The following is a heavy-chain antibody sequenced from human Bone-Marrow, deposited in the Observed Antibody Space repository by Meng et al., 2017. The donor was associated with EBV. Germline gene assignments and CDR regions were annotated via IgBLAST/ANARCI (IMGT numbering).Heavy chain of an antibody. CDR2: INPGKSDT. D-gene: IGHD3-10*01. Sequence: VQLVQSGAAVKKPXXSVTGXCKASGXTFTGYAIQWVRQAPGLRLKWMGWINPGKSDTRYSQKFQGRVTITRDTSASTAYMQLSNLRSEDSAVYYCARYPIYFGSGDYYKLHWFDPWGQGTLVTVSS. CDR3: ARYPIYFGSGDYYKLHWFDP. CDR1: GXTFTGYA. V-gene: IGHV1-3*01. J-gene: IGHJ5*02.